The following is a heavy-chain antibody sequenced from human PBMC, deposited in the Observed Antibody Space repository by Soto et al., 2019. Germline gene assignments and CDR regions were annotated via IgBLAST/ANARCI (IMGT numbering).Heavy chain of an antibody. D-gene: IGHD2-21*02. J-gene: IGHJ4*02. CDR1: GGSISSYY. Sequence: QVQLQESGPGLVKPSETLSLTCTVSGGSISSYYWSWIRQPPGKGLEWIGYIYYSGSTNYNPSLKSRVTIAVDTSKNQFSLKLSSVTAADTAVYYCARAQGDFADYWGQGTLVPVSS. CDR3: ARAQGDFADY. V-gene: IGHV4-59*01. CDR2: IYYSGST.